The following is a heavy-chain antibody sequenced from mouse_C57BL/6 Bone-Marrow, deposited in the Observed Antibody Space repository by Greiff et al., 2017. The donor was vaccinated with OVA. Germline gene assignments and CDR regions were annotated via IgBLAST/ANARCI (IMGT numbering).Heavy chain of an antibody. CDR1: GFTFSSYG. CDR2: ISSGGSYT. Sequence: EVHLVESGGDLVKPGGSLKLSCAASGFTFSSYGMSWVRQTPDKRLEWVATISSGGSYTYYPDSVTGRFTISRDNAKNTLYLQMSSLKAEDTAMYYCAREGLRSYWGQGTTLTVSS. CDR3: AREGLRSY. V-gene: IGHV5-6*01. D-gene: IGHD2-4*01. J-gene: IGHJ2*01.